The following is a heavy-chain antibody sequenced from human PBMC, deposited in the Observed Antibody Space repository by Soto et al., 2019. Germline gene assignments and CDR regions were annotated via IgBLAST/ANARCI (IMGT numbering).Heavy chain of an antibody. CDR3: TKDQGSSWYEIDY. J-gene: IGHJ4*02. D-gene: IGHD6-13*01. Sequence: GSLRLSCAASGFTFSNYAVTWVRQAPGKGLEWVSTISGSGGSTYYADSVKGRFTISIDNSKNTLYLQMNSLRAEDTAVYYCTKDQGSSWYEIDYWGQGT. CDR1: GFTFSNYA. CDR2: ISGSGGST. V-gene: IGHV3-23*01.